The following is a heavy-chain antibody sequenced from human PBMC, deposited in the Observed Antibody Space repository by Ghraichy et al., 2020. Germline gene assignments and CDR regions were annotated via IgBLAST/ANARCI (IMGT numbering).Heavy chain of an antibody. CDR3: ARLRTSNYYDTSGYYYPDY. Sequence: ESLNISCSVSGDSISGNYWSWIRQAAGKGMEWIAYIYYKGTTTYNPSLESRATISADSSRSQISLKLTSVTAADTAVYYCARLRTSNYYDTSGYYYPDYWGQGTLVTVSS. CDR1: GDSISGNY. D-gene: IGHD3-22*01. V-gene: IGHV4-59*08. CDR2: IYYKGTT. J-gene: IGHJ4*02.